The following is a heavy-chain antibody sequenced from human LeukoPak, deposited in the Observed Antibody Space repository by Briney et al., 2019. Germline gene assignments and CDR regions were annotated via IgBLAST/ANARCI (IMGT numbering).Heavy chain of an antibody. CDR1: GYTFTSYY. Sequence: ASVTVSCKASGYTFTSYYMHWVRQAPGQGLEWMGIINPSGGSTSYAQKFQGRVTMTRDTSTSTVYMELSSLRSEDTAVYYCARVGEYSNSSGPFDYWGQGTLVTVSS. D-gene: IGHD6-6*01. CDR2: INPSGGST. CDR3: ARVGEYSNSSGPFDY. J-gene: IGHJ4*02. V-gene: IGHV1-46*01.